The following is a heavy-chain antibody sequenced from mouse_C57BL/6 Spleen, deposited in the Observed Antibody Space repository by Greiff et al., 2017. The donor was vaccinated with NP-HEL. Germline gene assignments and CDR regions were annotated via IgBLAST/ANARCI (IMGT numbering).Heavy chain of an antibody. D-gene: IGHD1-1*01. CDR1: GYTFTSYW. Sequence: QVQLQQPGAELVRPGTSVKLSCKASGYTFTSYWMHWVKQRPGQGLEWIGVIDPSDSYTNYNQKFKGKATLTVDTSSSTAYMQLSSLTSEDSAVYYCARDGETTVYWGQGTTLTVSS. CDR2: IDPSDSYT. V-gene: IGHV1-59*01. J-gene: IGHJ2*01. CDR3: ARDGETTVY.